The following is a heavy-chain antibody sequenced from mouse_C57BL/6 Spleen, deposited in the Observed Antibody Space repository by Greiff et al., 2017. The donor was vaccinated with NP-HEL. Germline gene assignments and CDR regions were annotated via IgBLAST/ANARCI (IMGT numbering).Heavy chain of an antibody. CDR3: ARFGTTVIATDYAMDY. J-gene: IGHJ4*01. D-gene: IGHD1-1*01. Sequence: VQLQQSGAELMKPGASVKLSCKATGYTFTGYWIEWVKQRPGNGLEWIGEILPGSGSTNYHEKFKGKATFTADTSSNTAYMQLSSLTTEDSDIYYYARFGTTVIATDYAMDYWGQGTTGTVSS. V-gene: IGHV1-9*01. CDR1: GYTFTGYW. CDR2: ILPGSGST.